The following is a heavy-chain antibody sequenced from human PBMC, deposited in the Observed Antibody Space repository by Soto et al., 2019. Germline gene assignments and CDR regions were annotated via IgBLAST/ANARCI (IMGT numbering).Heavy chain of an antibody. J-gene: IGHJ4*02. Sequence: QLQLQESGPGLVKPSETLSLTCTVSGGSISSSSYYWGWIRQPPGKGLEWIGSIYYSGSTYYNPSLKSRVTISVDTSKNQFSLKLSSVTAADTAVYYCARIPDDYGAEGDYWGQGTLVTVSS. V-gene: IGHV4-39*01. CDR3: ARIPDDYGAEGDY. CDR2: IYYSGST. D-gene: IGHD4-17*01. CDR1: GGSISSSSYY.